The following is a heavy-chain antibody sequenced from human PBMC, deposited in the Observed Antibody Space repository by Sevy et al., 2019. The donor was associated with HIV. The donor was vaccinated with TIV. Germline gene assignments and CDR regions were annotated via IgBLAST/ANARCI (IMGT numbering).Heavy chain of an antibody. V-gene: IGHV1-69*13. CDR3: AREGYYDSSGYYLGFDY. J-gene: IGHJ4*02. Sequence: SVKVSCKASGGTFSSYAISSVRQAPGQGLEWMGGIIPIFGTANYAQKFQGRVTITADESTSTAYMELSSLRSEDTAVYYCAREGYYDSSGYYLGFDYWGQGTLVTVSS. CDR2: IIPIFGTA. CDR1: GGTFSSYA. D-gene: IGHD3-22*01.